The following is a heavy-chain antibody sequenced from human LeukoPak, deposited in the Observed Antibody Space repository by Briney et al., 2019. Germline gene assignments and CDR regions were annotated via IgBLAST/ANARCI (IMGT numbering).Heavy chain of an antibody. Sequence: SETLSLTCTVSGGSISSYYWSWIRQPAGKGLEWIGRIYTSGSTNYSPSLKSRVTISVDTSKNQFSLKLSSVTAADTAVYYCARHYIVVVPAATPGGGWFDPWGQGTLVTVSS. D-gene: IGHD2-2*01. J-gene: IGHJ5*02. CDR2: IYTSGST. CDR1: GGSISSYY. V-gene: IGHV4-4*07. CDR3: ARHYIVVVPAATPGGGWFDP.